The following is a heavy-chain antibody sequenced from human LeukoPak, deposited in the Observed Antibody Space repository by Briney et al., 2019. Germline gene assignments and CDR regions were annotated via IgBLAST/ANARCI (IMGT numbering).Heavy chain of an antibody. J-gene: IGHJ6*03. CDR2: MNPNSGNT. D-gene: IGHD2-8*01. Sequence: GASVKVSCKASGYTFTSYDINWVRQATGQGLEWMGWMNPNSGNTGYAQKSQGRVTITRNTSISTAYMELSSLRSEDTAVYYCARGHCTNGVCYNYYYYMDVWGKGTTVTVSS. CDR3: ARGHCTNGVCYNYYYYMDV. CDR1: GYTFTSYD. V-gene: IGHV1-8*03.